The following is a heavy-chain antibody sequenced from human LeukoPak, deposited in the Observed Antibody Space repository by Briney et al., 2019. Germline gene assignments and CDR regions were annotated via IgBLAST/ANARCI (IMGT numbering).Heavy chain of an antibody. CDR3: ARVGVWGSYRTRGGY. D-gene: IGHD3-16*02. Sequence: SETLSLTCAVPGGSFRGYYWSWLRQPPGKGLEWIGEIKHSGSPNYNPYLKSRATISVDTSKNQFSLKLSSVTAADTAVYYCARVGVWGSYRTRGGYWGQGTLVTVSS. CDR2: IKHSGSP. CDR1: GGSFRGYY. V-gene: IGHV4-34*01. J-gene: IGHJ4*02.